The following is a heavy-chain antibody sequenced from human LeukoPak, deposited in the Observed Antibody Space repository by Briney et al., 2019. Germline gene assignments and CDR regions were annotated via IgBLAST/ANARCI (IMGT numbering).Heavy chain of an antibody. CDR3: ARTDGYSDY. Sequence: SETLSLTCSVSGGSISSSYWSWIRQPPGKGLEWIGYIYYSGSTNYNPSLKSRVNISVDTSKNQFSLKLSSVTAADTAVYYCARTDGYSDYWGQGTLVTVSS. V-gene: IGHV4-59*01. J-gene: IGHJ4*02. D-gene: IGHD6-13*01. CDR2: IYYSGST. CDR1: GGSISSSY.